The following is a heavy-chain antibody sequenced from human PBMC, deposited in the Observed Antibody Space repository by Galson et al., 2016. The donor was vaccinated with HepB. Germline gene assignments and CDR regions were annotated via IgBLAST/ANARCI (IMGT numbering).Heavy chain of an antibody. CDR2: ISSSGDGT. CDR1: GFTFSSYA. D-gene: IGHD1-1*01. V-gene: IGHV3-23*01. Sequence: SLRLSCAASGFTFSSYALSWVRQAPGKGLEWVSSISSSGDGTYYADSVKGRFTISRDNANNTLYLQMNSLRAEDPAVNYCAKFWDSERCFDYWGQGTLVTVSS. J-gene: IGHJ4*02. CDR3: AKFWDSERCFDY.